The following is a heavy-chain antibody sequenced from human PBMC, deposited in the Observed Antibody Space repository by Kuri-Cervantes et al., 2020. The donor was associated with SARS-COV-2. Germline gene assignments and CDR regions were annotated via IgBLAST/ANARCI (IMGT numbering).Heavy chain of an antibody. CDR3: ARSYSGSYFNAFDI. D-gene: IGHD1-26*01. CDR1: GFTFSNAW. V-gene: IGHV3-23*01. J-gene: IGHJ3*02. CDR2: ISGSGGST. Sequence: GESLKISCAASGFTFSNAWMSWVRQAPGKGLEWVSAISGSGGSTYYADSVKGRFTISRDNSKNTLYLQMNSLGAEDTAVYYCARSYSGSYFNAFDIWGQGTMVTVSS.